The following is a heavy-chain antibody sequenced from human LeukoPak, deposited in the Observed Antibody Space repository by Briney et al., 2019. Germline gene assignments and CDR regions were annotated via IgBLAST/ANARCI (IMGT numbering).Heavy chain of an antibody. J-gene: IGHJ6*03. V-gene: IGHV5-51*01. CDR1: GYSFTSYW. D-gene: IGHD5-18*01. CDR2: IYPGDSDT. CDR3: ARQGSGYSPTYYYYMDV. Sequence: GESLKISCKGSGYSFTSYWIGWVRQMPGKGLEWMGIIYPGDSDTRYSPSFQGQVTISADKSISTAYLQWSSLQASDTAMYYCARQGSGYSPTYYYYMDVWGKGTTVTISS.